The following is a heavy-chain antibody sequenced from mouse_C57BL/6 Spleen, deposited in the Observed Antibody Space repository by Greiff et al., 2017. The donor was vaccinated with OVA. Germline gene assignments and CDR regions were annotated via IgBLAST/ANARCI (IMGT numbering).Heavy chain of an antibody. CDR3: ARSGSYAMDY. D-gene: IGHD2-2*01. J-gene: IGHJ4*01. V-gene: IGHV1-66*01. Sequence: VQLQESGPELVKPGASVKISCKASGYSFTSYYIHWVKQRPGQGLEWIGWIYPGSGNTKYNEKFKGKATLTADTSSSTAYMQLSSLTSEDSAVYYCARSGSYAMDYWGQGTSVTVSS. CDR1: GYSFTSYY. CDR2: IYPGSGNT.